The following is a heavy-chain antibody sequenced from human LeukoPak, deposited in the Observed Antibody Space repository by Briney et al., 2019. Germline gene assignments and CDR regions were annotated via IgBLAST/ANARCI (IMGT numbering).Heavy chain of an antibody. CDR3: ARRVGAIDS. CDR1: GFTFSSYW. J-gene: IGHJ5*01. Sequence: GGSLRPSCVASGFTFSSYWMSWVRQAPGKGLEWVANIKKDGSEKYYVDSVKGRFTISRDNAKNSLYLQIYGLRADDTGVYYCARRVGAIDSWGQGTLVAV. D-gene: IGHD1-26*01. CDR2: IKKDGSEK. V-gene: IGHV3-7*05.